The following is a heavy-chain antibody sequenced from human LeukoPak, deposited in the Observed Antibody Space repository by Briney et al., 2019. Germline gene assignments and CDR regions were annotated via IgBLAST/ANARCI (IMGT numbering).Heavy chain of an antibody. J-gene: IGHJ3*02. Sequence: SETLSLTCTVSGGSISSYYWSWIRQPPGKGLEWIGEIYHSGSTNYNPSLKSRVTISVDKSKNQFSLKLSSVTAADTAVYYCASHCSSTSCYVFGAFDIWGQGTMVTVSS. V-gene: IGHV4-59*12. CDR2: IYHSGST. CDR3: ASHCSSTSCYVFGAFDI. D-gene: IGHD2-2*01. CDR1: GGSISSYY.